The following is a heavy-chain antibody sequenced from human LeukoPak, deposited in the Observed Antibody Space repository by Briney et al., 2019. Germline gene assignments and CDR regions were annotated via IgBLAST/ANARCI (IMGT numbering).Heavy chain of an antibody. J-gene: IGHJ4*02. D-gene: IGHD3-9*01. CDR1: GFIFSNYA. Sequence: GGYLRLSCAASGFIFSNYAMYWVRQAPGKGLEWVSAISGRSDNTYYADSVKGRFTLSRDSSKNTLYLQMNSLRADDTAVYYCAKWGDYDVLTGYYVSDFWGQGTLVTVSS. CDR2: ISGRSDNT. V-gene: IGHV3-23*01. CDR3: AKWGDYDVLTGYYVSDF.